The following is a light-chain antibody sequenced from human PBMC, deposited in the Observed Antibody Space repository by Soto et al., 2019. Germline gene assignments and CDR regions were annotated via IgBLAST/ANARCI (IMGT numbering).Light chain of an antibody. Sequence: QSALTQPASVSGSPGQSITISCTGTSSDVGSYNLVSWYQQHPGKAPELMIYEGSKRPSGVPNRFSGSKSGNTASLTISGLQAEDEADYYCCSYAGSSILVFGGGTKLTVL. CDR1: SSDVGSYNL. V-gene: IGLV2-23*01. CDR2: EGS. CDR3: CSYAGSSILV. J-gene: IGLJ2*01.